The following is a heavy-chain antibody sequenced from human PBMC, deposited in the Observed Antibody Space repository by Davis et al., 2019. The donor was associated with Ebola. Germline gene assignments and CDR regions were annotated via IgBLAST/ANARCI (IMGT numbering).Heavy chain of an antibody. CDR1: GFTFSSYS. CDR3: AAEGRSSRPGY. Sequence: GGSLRLSCAASGFTFSSYSMNWVRQAPGKGLEWVSVVKSNSDTYYADSVKGRFTISRDSSKNTLHLQMNGLRAEDTAVYYCAAEGRSSRPGYWGQGTLVTVSS. CDR2: VKSNSDT. D-gene: IGHD3-10*01. V-gene: IGHV3-23*01. J-gene: IGHJ4*02.